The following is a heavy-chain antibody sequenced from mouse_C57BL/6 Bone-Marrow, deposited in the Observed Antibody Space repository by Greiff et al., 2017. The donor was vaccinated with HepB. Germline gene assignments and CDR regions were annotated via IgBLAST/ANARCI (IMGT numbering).Heavy chain of an antibody. D-gene: IGHD3-2*02. CDR2: ISSGGSYT. Sequence: EVQVVESGGDLVKPGGSLKLSCAASGFTFSSYGMSWVRQTPDKRLEWVATISSGGSYTYYPDSVKGRFTISRDNAKNTLYLQMSSLKSEDTAMYYCASELRLPAWFAYWGQGTLVTVSA. CDR1: GFTFSSYG. V-gene: IGHV5-6*01. CDR3: ASELRLPAWFAY. J-gene: IGHJ3*01.